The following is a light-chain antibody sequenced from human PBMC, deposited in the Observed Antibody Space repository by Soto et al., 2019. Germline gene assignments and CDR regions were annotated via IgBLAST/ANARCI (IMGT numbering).Light chain of an antibody. CDR1: QDISNY. Sequence: DIQMTQSPSSLSASVGDRVTITCQASQDISNYLNWYQQKPGKAPKLLIYDASSLESGVPSRFSGSGSGTDFTLTISSLQPEDFATYYCQQYNSYPLTFGGGTKVDIK. V-gene: IGKV1-16*01. CDR3: QQYNSYPLT. J-gene: IGKJ4*01. CDR2: DAS.